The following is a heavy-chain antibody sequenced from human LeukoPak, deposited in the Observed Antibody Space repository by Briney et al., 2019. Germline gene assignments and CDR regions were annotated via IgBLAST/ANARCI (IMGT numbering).Heavy chain of an antibody. CDR2: FVSDDNRA. J-gene: IGHJ3*02. CDR3: AKDGTVPAAIVHDAFDI. D-gene: IGHD2-2*01. V-gene: IGHV3-74*01. Sequence: PGGSLRLSCAASGFSISSYYVHWLRKVPGKGLEWVSRFVSDDNRAYADSVKGRFTISRDNAKNTLFLQMNSLRAEDTAVYYCAKDGTVPAAIVHDAFDIWGQGTMVTVSS. CDR1: GFSISSYY.